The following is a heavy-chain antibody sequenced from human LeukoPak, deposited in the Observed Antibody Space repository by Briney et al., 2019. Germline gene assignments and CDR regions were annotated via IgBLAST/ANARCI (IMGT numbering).Heavy chain of an antibody. D-gene: IGHD6-13*01. V-gene: IGHV4-30-4*01. J-gene: IGHJ4*02. CDR3: ARGSRLSIAAAGMLMDY. CDR1: GGSISSGDYY. Sequence: ASETLSLTCTVSGGSISSGDYYWSWIRQPPGKGLEWIGYIYYSGSTYYNPSLKSRVTISVDTSKNQFSLKLSSVTAADTAVYYCARGSRLSIAAAGMLMDYWGQGTLVTVSS. CDR2: IYYSGST.